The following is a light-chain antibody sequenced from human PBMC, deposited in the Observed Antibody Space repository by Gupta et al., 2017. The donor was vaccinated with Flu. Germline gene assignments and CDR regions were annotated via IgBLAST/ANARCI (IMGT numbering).Light chain of an antibody. CDR3: LQDNRYPYT. J-gene: IGKJ2*01. Sequence: VPLGQRGSSDCNCNQSLLYRDGNMYVLGLLQRPGQSRCRVTYEVFTRDPAVPAIFGGSGDIINFTLSISRVEAEDFGIYYCLQDNRYPYTFGQGTKLEIK. CDR2: EVF. V-gene: IGKV2-30*01. CDR1: QSLLYRDGNMY.